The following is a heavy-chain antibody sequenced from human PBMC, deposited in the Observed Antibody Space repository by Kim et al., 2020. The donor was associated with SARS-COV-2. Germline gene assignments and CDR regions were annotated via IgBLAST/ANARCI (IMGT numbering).Heavy chain of an antibody. CDR1: GYTFTGYY. D-gene: IGHD3-3*01. V-gene: IGHV1-2*02. CDR3: ARGRKFGVVLYYFDY. J-gene: IGHJ4*02. CDR2: INPNSGGT. Sequence: ASVKVSCKASGYTFTGYYMHWVRQAPGQGLEWMGWINPNSGGTNYAQKFQGRVTMTRDTSISTAYMELSRLRSDDTAVYYCARGRKFGVVLYYFDYWGQGTLVTVSS.